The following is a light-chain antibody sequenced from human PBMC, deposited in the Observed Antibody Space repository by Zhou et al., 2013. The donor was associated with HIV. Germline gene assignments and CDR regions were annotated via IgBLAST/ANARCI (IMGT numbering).Light chain of an antibody. J-gene: IGKJ2*01. CDR1: QSIRTNQ. CDR3: QQYNDWPPYT. CDR2: GAF. Sequence: EIVLTQSPGTLSLSPGERATLSCRASQSIRTNQLAWYQQKPGQAPRLLIYGAFSRATGIPDRFSGSGSGTDFTLTISRLEPEDFAVYCCQQYNDWPPYTFGQGTKLEIK. V-gene: IGKV3-20*01.